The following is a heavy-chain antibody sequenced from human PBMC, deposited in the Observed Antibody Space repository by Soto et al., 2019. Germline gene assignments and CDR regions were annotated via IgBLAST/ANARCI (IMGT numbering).Heavy chain of an antibody. Sequence: PGGSLRLSCAASGFTFSSYAMSWVRQAPGKGLEWVSAISGNGGSTYYADSVKGRFTISRDNSKNTLYLQMNSLRAEDTAVYYCARETYYDFWSGPYYGMDVWGQGTTVTVSS. CDR2: ISGNGGST. CDR1: GFTFSSYA. J-gene: IGHJ6*02. V-gene: IGHV3-23*01. CDR3: ARETYYDFWSGPYYGMDV. D-gene: IGHD3-3*01.